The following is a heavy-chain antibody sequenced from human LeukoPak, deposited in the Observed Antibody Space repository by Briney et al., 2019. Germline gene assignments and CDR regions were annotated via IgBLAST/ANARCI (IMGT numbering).Heavy chain of an antibody. CDR2: IRSKTYGGTI. CDR1: GFTFGDYA. D-gene: IGHD4/OR15-4a*01. J-gene: IGHJ4*02. CDR3: TRDHEDYGSPSFDF. Sequence: GGSLRLSCTTSGFTFGDYAMSWVRQAPGKGREWVGFIRSKTYGGTIEDAASVKGRFSISRDDSKGIAYLQMNSLKTEDTAVYYCTRDHEDYGSPSFDFWGQGTLVTVSS. V-gene: IGHV3-49*04.